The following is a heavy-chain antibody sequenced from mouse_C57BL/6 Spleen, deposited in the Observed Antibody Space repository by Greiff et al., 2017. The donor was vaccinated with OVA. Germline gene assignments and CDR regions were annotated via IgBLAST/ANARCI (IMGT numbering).Heavy chain of an antibody. CDR1: GFTFSSYG. D-gene: IGHD2-4*01. J-gene: IGHJ4*01. CDR2: ISSGGSYT. Sequence: EVQLVESGGDLVKPGGSLKLSCAASGFTFSSYGMSWVRQTPDKRLEWVATISSGGSYTYYPDSVKGRFTISRDNAKNTLYLQMSSLKSEDTAMYYCARHYDYDYAMDYWGQGTSVTVSS. V-gene: IGHV5-6*01. CDR3: ARHYDYDYAMDY.